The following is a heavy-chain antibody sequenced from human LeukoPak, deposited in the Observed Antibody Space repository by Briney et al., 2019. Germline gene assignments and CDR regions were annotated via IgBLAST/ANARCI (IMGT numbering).Heavy chain of an antibody. J-gene: IGHJ4*02. Sequence: PSETLSLTCAVYGGSFSGYYWSWIRQPPGKGLEWIGEINHSGSTNYNPSLKSRVTISVDTSKNQFSLKLSSVTAADTAVYYCARDGPPFGEPYLDYWGQGTLVTVSS. CDR2: INHSGST. D-gene: IGHD3-10*01. CDR1: GGSFSGYY. V-gene: IGHV4-34*01. CDR3: ARDGPPFGEPYLDY.